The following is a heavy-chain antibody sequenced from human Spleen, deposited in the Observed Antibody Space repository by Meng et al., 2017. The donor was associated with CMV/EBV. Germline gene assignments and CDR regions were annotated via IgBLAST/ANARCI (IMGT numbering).Heavy chain of an antibody. CDR3: ARRDLGARGIDY. D-gene: IGHD6-6*01. V-gene: IGHV3-23*01. CDR2: ISGTGATT. J-gene: IGHJ4*02. Sequence: GGSLRLSCAASGFTSSNYAINWVRQAPGKGLEWISAISGTGATTYYADSVKGRFTISRDNSKNMLFLQMDSLRAEDTAVYYCARRDLGARGIDYWGQGTLVTVSS. CDR1: GFTSSNYA.